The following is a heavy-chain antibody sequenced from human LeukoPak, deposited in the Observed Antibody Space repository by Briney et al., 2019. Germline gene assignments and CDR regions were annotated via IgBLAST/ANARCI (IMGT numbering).Heavy chain of an antibody. CDR3: ARGRYAITFGGVIDPWGDFDY. Sequence: SETLSLTCAVYGGSFSGYYWSWVRQPPGKGLEWIGEINHSGSTNYNPSLKSRVTISVDTSKNQFSLKLSSVTAADTAVYYCARGRYAITFGGVIDPWGDFDYWGQGTLVTVST. J-gene: IGHJ4*02. CDR2: INHSGST. V-gene: IGHV4-34*01. D-gene: IGHD3-16*02. CDR1: GGSFSGYY.